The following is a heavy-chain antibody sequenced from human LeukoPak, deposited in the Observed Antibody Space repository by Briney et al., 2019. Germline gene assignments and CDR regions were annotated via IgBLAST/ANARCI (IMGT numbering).Heavy chain of an antibody. CDR2: ISYDGSNK. CDR3: AIYYYDSSGYYAEYFQH. CDR1: GFTFSSYG. J-gene: IGHJ1*01. D-gene: IGHD3-22*01. V-gene: IGHV3-30*03. Sequence: GRSLRLSCAASGFTFSSYGMHWVRQAPGEGLEWVAVISYDGSNKYYADSVKGRFTISRDNSKNTLYLQMNSLRAEDTAVYYCAIYYYDSSGYYAEYFQHWGQGTLVTVSS.